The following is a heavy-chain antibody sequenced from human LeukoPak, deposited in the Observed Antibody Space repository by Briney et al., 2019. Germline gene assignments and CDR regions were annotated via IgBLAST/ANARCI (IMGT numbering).Heavy chain of an antibody. Sequence: SVKVSCKASGGTFSSYAISWVRQAPGQGLEWMGGIIPIFGTANYAQKFQGRVTITTDESTSTSYMELSSLRSEDTAVYYCARDAGYCSSTSCYLRDRYYYYYMDVWGKGTTVTVSS. D-gene: IGHD2-2*01. CDR3: ARDAGYCSSTSCYLRDRYYYYYMDV. CDR1: GGTFSSYA. J-gene: IGHJ6*03. CDR2: IIPIFGTA. V-gene: IGHV1-69*05.